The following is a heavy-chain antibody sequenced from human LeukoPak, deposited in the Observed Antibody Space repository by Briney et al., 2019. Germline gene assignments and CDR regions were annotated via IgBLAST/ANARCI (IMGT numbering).Heavy chain of an antibody. CDR2: INPNGGGI. Sequence: ASVKVSCKASGYTFTSYYSHWVRQAPGQGREWMGIINPNGGGISYAQKLQGRVNMTSDTSTSTVYMELSSLRSEDTAVYFCARVSTQDPIYYGAGRYDYWGQGTLVTVSS. CDR1: GYTFTSYY. D-gene: IGHD3-10*01. CDR3: ARVSTQDPIYYGAGRYDY. V-gene: IGHV1-46*04. J-gene: IGHJ4*01.